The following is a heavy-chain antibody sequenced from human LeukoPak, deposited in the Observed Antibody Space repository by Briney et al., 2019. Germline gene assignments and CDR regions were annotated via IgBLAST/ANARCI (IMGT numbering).Heavy chain of an antibody. CDR3: AKRVVVIRGILVIGYHQEAYHYDF. Sequence: GGSLRLSCVVSGISLSNYAMTWVRQAPGKGLEWVSYISERGGSTTYADSVKGRFTISRDTSLNTLYLQMNNLSAEDTAVYFCAKRVVVIRGILVIGYHQEAYHYDFWGQGVLVTVSS. V-gene: IGHV3-23*01. D-gene: IGHD3-10*01. CDR2: ISERGGST. CDR1: GISLSNYA. J-gene: IGHJ4*02.